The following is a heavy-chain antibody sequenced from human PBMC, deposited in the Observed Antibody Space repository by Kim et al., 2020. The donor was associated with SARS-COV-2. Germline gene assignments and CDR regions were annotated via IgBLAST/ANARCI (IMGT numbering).Heavy chain of an antibody. V-gene: IGHV3-74*01. CDR2: IKSDGSTT. Sequence: GGSLRLSCAASGFTFSSYWMHWVRQAPGKGLVWVSRIKSDGSTTAYADSVKGRFTISRDNAKNTLYLQMNSLRAEDTAVYYCATTYYGGNSFDSWGQGT. CDR1: GFTFSSYW. J-gene: IGHJ5*01. CDR3: ATTYYGGNSFDS. D-gene: IGHD4-17*01.